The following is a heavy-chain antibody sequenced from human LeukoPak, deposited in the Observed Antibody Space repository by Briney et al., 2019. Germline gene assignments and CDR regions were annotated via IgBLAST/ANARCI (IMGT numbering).Heavy chain of an antibody. Sequence: PSETLSLTCTVSGGSISSSSYYWGWIRQPPGKGLEWIGSIYYSGSTYYNPSLKSRVTISVDTPKNQFSLKLSSVTATDTAVYYCARHSSGWPGWGQGTLVTVSS. J-gene: IGHJ4*02. CDR3: ARHSSGWPG. CDR2: IYYSGST. CDR1: GGSISSSSYY. V-gene: IGHV4-39*01. D-gene: IGHD6-19*01.